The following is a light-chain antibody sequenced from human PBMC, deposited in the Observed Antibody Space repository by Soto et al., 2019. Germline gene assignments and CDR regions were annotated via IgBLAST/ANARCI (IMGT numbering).Light chain of an antibody. V-gene: IGLV2-14*01. Sequence: QSALTQPASVSGSPGQSITISCTGTSSDVGGYNYVSWYQQHPGKAPKLMIYEVSSRPSGVSNRFSGSKSGNTASLTISGXXXXXXXXXYCSSYTSSSTVVFGGGTKVTV. J-gene: IGLJ2*01. CDR1: SSDVGGYNY. CDR2: EVS. CDR3: SSYTSSSTVV.